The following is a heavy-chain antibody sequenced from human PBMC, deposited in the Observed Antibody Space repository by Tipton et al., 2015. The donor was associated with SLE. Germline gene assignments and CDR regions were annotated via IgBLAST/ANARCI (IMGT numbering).Heavy chain of an antibody. J-gene: IGHJ4*01. D-gene: IGHD6-19*01. CDR1: GGSIDYHY. V-gene: IGHV4-59*06. CDR2: IYNSGGT. CDR3: AGAVGGNSEYFDY. Sequence: TLSLTCTVSGGSIDYHYWSWIRQPAGKGPEWIGYIYNSGGTYYNPSLKSRVTITIDTSKKQFSLKVNSVTAADTALYYCAGAVGGNSEYFDYWGHGTLVTVSS.